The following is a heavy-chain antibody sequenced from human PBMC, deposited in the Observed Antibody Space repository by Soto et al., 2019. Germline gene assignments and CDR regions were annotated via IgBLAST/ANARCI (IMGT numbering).Heavy chain of an antibody. CDR1: GGSISSSTYY. V-gene: IGHV4-39*02. J-gene: IGHJ5*02. CDR3: ARGSSSTLTSRNYNWFDP. CDR2: IYYSGNT. D-gene: IGHD6-6*01. Sequence: PSETLSLTCTVSGGSISSSTYYWGWIRQPPGKGLEWIGSIYYSGNTYYTPSLKSRVTISEDTSKNQFSLKLSSVTAADTAVYYCARGSSSTLTSRNYNWFDPWGQGTLVTVSS.